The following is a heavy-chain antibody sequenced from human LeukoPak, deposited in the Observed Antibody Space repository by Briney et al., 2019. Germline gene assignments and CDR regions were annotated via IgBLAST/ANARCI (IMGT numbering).Heavy chain of an antibody. CDR3: ARRGRSAAGNRFQH. D-gene: IGHD6-13*01. CDR1: GFTFSTYF. J-gene: IGHJ1*01. CDR2: IASDGSHT. V-gene: IGHV3-30*14. Sequence: GRSLRLSCAASGFTFSTYFMHWVRQAPGKGLEWVADIASDGSHTFYVESVKGRFTISRDNSKNTLYLQMNSLRAEDTAVYYCARRGRSAAGNRFQHWGQGTLVTVSS.